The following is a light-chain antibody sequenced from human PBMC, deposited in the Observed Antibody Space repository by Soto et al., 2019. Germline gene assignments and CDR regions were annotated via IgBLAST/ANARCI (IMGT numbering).Light chain of an antibody. CDR1: SNDVGGYNY. Sequence: QAVVTQPASVSGSPGQSITISCTGTSNDVGGYNYVSWYQQHPGKAPQLMIYEVSNRPSAVSDRFSASKSGNTASLTISGVLPEDEADYYCSSHTRRKTVIFGGGTKVTVL. V-gene: IGLV2-14*01. J-gene: IGLJ2*01. CDR3: SSHTRRKTVI. CDR2: EVS.